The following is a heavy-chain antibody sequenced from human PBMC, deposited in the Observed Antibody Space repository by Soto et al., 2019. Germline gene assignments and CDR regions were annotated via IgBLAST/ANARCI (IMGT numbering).Heavy chain of an antibody. V-gene: IGHV4-34*01. CDR1: GGSFSGYY. CDR3: ASSADVDDYHFDY. Sequence: PSETLSLTCAVYGGSFSGYYWSWIRQPPGKGLEWIGEINHSGSTNYNPSLKSRVTISVDTSKNQFSLKLSSVTAADTAVYYCASSADVDDYHFDYWGQGTLVTVSS. D-gene: IGHD4-17*01. J-gene: IGHJ4*02. CDR2: INHSGST.